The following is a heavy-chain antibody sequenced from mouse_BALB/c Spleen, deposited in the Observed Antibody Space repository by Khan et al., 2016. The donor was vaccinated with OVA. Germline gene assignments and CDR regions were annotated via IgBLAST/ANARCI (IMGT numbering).Heavy chain of an antibody. V-gene: IGHV3-1*02. J-gene: IGHJ4*01. CDR1: GYSITSGYA. Sequence: EVQLQESGPDLVKPSQSLSLTCTVTGYSITSGYAWHWIRQFPGNKLEWMAYIYFSGSINYNQSLKSRISVTRDTSKNQFFLQLNSVTSEDTATYYCTRDGNDMDYWGQGTSVTVSS. CDR2: IYFSGSI. CDR3: TRDGNDMDY. D-gene: IGHD2-1*01.